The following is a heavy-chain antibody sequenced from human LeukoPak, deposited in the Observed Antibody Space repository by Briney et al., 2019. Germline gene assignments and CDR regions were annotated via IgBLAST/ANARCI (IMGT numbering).Heavy chain of an antibody. J-gene: IGHJ6*03. D-gene: IGHD3-3*01. CDR1: GFTFSSYA. Sequence: GGSRRLSCAASGFTFSSYAMSWVRQAPGKGLEWVSAISGSGGSTYYADSVKGRFTISRDNSKNTLYLQMNSLRAEDTAIYYCAKEGNNYDFWSGHYYYMDVWGKGTTVTVSS. V-gene: IGHV3-23*01. CDR3: AKEGNNYDFWSGHYYYMDV. CDR2: ISGSGGST.